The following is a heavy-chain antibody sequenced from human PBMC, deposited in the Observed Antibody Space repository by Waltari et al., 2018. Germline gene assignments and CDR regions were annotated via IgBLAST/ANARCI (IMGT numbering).Heavy chain of an antibody. CDR2: IYSDGRT. Sequence: EVQLVESGGDLIQPGGSLRLSCAASGFTVSSNYMSWVRQTPGKGLEWVSVIYSDGRTYYADSVKGRFTISRDNSKNTLYLQMNSLRAEDTAVYYCAREGKYYDRLGAFEIWGQGTMVTVSS. V-gene: IGHV3-53*01. CDR1: GFTVSSNY. J-gene: IGHJ3*02. D-gene: IGHD3-22*01. CDR3: AREGKYYDRLGAFEI.